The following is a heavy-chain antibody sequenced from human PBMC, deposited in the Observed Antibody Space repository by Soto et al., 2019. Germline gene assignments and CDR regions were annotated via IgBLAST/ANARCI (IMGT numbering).Heavy chain of an antibody. CDR2: VFYSGST. J-gene: IGHJ6*02. V-gene: IGHV4-31*01. CDR1: GGSISSAGYY. CDR3: ASLTGMVSGQYCYTMDV. D-gene: IGHD5-18*01. Sequence: SETLSLTCTVSGGSISSAGYYWSWIRQQPGKGLEWIGYVFYSGSTYYNPSLKSQVTISVDTSKNQFSLKLSSVTAADTAVYYCASLTGMVSGQYCYTMDVWGQGSTVPVTS.